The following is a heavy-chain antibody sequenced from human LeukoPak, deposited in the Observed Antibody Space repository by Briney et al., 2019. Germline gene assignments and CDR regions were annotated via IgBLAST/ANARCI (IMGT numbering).Heavy chain of an antibody. CDR1: GFAFSGYW. CDR3: ARGGTYSSGLPGS. V-gene: IGHV3-74*01. J-gene: IGHJ5*02. CDR2: INSDGSST. Sequence: GGSLRLSCAASGFAFSGYWMHWVRQAPGKGLVWVSRINSDGSSTNYADSVKGRFTISRDNAKNTLYLQMNTLRAEDTAVYYCARGGTYSSGLPGSWGQGTLVTVSS. D-gene: IGHD5-18*01.